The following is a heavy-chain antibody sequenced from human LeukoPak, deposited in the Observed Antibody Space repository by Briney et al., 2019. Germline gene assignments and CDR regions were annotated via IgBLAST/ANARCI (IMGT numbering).Heavy chain of an antibody. CDR3: VKDRTYSAYAALDY. V-gene: IGHV3-9*01. CDR2: ISWNSGSA. J-gene: IGHJ4*02. Sequence: GRSLRLSCAASGFTFDDYSMHWVRQAPGKGLEWVSGISWNSGSAGYADSVKGRFTISRDSAKNSLYPQMNSLRTEDTALYYCVKDRTYSAYAALDYWGQGTLVTVSS. D-gene: IGHD5-12*01. CDR1: GFTFDDYS.